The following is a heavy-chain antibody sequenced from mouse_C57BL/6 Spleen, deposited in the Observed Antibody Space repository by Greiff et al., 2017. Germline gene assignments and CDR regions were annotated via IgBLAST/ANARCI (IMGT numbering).Heavy chain of an antibody. CDR3: ARNPIITTVVATDWYFDV. D-gene: IGHD1-1*01. V-gene: IGHV2-2*01. CDR2: IWSGGST. Sequence: VQLQQSGPGLVQPSQSLSITCTASGFSLTSYGVHWVRQSPGKGLEWLGVIWSGGSTDYNAAFITRLSISKDNSKRQVFFKMNSLQADDTAIYYCARNPIITTVVATDWYFDVWGTGTTVTVSS. CDR1: GFSLTSYG. J-gene: IGHJ1*03.